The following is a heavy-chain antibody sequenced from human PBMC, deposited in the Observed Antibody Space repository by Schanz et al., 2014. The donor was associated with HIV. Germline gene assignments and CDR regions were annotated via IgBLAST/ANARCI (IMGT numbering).Heavy chain of an antibody. D-gene: IGHD3-9*01. CDR2: ISPYNGDR. CDR3: AKGQDWPGPQLDH. CDR1: GYTFASYG. J-gene: IGHJ4*03. Sequence: QVQLEQSGAEVMKPGASVKVSCKTSGYTFASYGITWVRQAPGQGLDWVGWISPYNGDRKYDQKFQGRVTLTTDTSTNTAYMELRSLRSDDTAVYYCAKGQDWPGPQLDHWGHGSLVIVSS. V-gene: IGHV1-18*01.